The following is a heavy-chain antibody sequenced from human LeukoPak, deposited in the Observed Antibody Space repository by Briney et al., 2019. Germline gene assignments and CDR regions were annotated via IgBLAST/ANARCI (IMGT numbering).Heavy chain of an antibody. CDR3: ARTLYYYDSSGYDTFDY. Sequence: SETLSLTCTVSGGSISSGSYYWSWIRQPAGKGREWIGRIYTSGSTNYNPSLKSRVTISVDTSKDQFSLKLSSVTAADTAVYYCARTLYYYDSSGYDTFDYWGQGTLVTVSS. CDR2: IYTSGST. V-gene: IGHV4-61*02. CDR1: GGSISSGSYY. D-gene: IGHD3-22*01. J-gene: IGHJ4*02.